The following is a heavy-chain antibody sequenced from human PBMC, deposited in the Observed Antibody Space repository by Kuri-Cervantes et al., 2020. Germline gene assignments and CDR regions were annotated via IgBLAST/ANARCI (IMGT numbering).Heavy chain of an antibody. D-gene: IGHD2-15*01. CDR3: ARGRHPIGAGYCSGGSCKLYYYYYMDV. CDR2: ISYDGSNK. J-gene: IGHJ6*03. V-gene: IGHV3-30*03. Sequence: GGSLRLSCAASGFTFSSYGMHWVRQAPGKGLEWVAVISYDGSNKYYADSVKGRFTISRDNSKNTLYLQMNSLRAEDTAVYYCARGRHPIGAGYCSGGSCKLYYYYYMDVWGKGTTVTVSS. CDR1: GFTFSSYG.